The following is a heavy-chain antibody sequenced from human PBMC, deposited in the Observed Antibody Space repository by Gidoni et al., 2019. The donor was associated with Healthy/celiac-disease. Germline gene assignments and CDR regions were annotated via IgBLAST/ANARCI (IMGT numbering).Heavy chain of an antibody. Sequence: QLQLQESGPGLVKPSQTLSLTCPVSGGSISSGDYYWSWIRQPPGKGLEWIGYIYYSGSTYYNPSLKSRVTISVDTSKNQFSLKLSSVTAADTAVYYCARAARTTVTTSFDYWGQGTLVTVSS. CDR3: ARAARTTVTTSFDY. CDR1: GGSISSGDYY. CDR2: IYYSGST. J-gene: IGHJ4*02. D-gene: IGHD4-17*01. V-gene: IGHV4-30-4*01.